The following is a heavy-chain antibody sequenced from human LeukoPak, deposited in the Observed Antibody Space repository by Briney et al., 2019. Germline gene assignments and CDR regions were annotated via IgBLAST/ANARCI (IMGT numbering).Heavy chain of an antibody. D-gene: IGHD6-19*01. V-gene: IGHV1-69*13. CDR1: GGTFSSYA. CDR2: IIPIFGTA. CDR3: ASKTRAQGIAVAGTDY. J-gene: IGHJ4*01. Sequence: SVKVSCKASGGTFSSYAISWVRQAPGQGLEWMGGIIPIFGTANYAQKFQGRVTITADESTSTAYMELSSLRSEDTAVYYCASKTRAQGIAVAGTDYWGQEPWSPSPQ.